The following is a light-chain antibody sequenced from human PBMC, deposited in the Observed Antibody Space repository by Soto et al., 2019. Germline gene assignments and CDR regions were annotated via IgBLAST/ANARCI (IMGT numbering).Light chain of an antibody. V-gene: IGKV1-39*01. CDR3: QQTFSPFVT. CDR2: SAS. J-gene: IGKJ4*01. CDR1: EPITDF. Sequence: DIQMTQSPPSLSASLGDSVTITCRASEPITDFLNWYQLKPGKAPRLLIYSASNVQPGVPSRFSGSGYGTDLTLTLSGLQHEDSATYYCQQTFSPFVTFGAGTKLEV.